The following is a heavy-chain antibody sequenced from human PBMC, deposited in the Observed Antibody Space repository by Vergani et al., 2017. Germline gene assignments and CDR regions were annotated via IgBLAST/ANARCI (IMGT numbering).Heavy chain of an antibody. V-gene: IGHV4-31*03. J-gene: IGHJ5*02. CDR3: ARVGYYGSGNYLVNWCDP. Sequence: QVQLQESGPGLVKPSQTLSLTCTVSGGSISSGGYYWSWIRQHPGKGLHWIGYIYYSGITYYNPSLKSRLTISVDTSKNQFSLRLSSVTAADTAVYYCARVGYYGSGNYLVNWCDPWGQGTLVTVSS. CDR2: IYYSGIT. CDR1: GGSISSGGYY. D-gene: IGHD3-10*01.